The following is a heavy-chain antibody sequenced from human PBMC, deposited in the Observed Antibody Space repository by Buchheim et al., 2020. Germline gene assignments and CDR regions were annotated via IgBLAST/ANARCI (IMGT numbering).Heavy chain of an antibody. V-gene: IGHV3-30*04. CDR2: ISYDGSNT. J-gene: IGHJ4*02. Sequence: QVQLVESGGGVVQPGRSLRLSCAASGFTFSSYAMHWVRQAPGKGLEWVAVISYDGSNTYYADSVKGRFTISRDNSKNTLYLQMNSLRAEDTAVYYCARDPDPSGDDYWGQGTL. D-gene: IGHD3-10*01. CDR3: ARDPDPSGDDY. CDR1: GFTFSSYA.